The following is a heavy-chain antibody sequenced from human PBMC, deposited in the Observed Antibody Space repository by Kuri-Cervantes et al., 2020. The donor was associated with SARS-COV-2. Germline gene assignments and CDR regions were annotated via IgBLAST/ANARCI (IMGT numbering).Heavy chain of an antibody. D-gene: IGHD2-2*01. CDR3: ARDDAGRGAFDI. V-gene: IGHV1-69*10. CDR2: IIPILGIA. Sequence: SVKVSCKASGGTFSSYAISWVRQAPGQGLEWMGGIIPILGIANYAQKFQGRVTITADKSTSTAYMELSSLRFEDTAVYYCARDDAGRGAFDIWGQGTMVTVSS. CDR1: GGTFSSYA. J-gene: IGHJ3*02.